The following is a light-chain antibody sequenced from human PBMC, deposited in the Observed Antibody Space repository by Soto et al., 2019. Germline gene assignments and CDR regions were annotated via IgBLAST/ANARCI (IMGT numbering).Light chain of an antibody. CDR3: QQSYSTLT. CDR1: QSISSY. CDR2: AAS. V-gene: IGKV1-39*01. Sequence: DIQMTQSPSSLSASVGDRVTITCRASQSISSYLNWYQQKPGKAPKLLIYAASSLQRGVPSRFSGSGPGTDFTLTISSLQPEDFATYYCQQSYSTLTFGPGTKVDIK. J-gene: IGKJ3*01.